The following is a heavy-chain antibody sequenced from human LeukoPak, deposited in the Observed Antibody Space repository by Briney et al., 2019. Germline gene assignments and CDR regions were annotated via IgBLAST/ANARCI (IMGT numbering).Heavy chain of an antibody. CDR3: ARLVVVNAKYWYFDL. Sequence: GESLKISCKGSGYTLTSYWIGWVRQMPGKGLDWMGIIHPGDSDTRYSPSLQGQVTISVDKSVSTAYLQWSSLEASDSGMYYCARLVVVNAKYWYFDLWGRSTQVTVSS. CDR1: GYTLTSYW. CDR2: IHPGDSDT. V-gene: IGHV5-51*01. D-gene: IGHD2-21*01. J-gene: IGHJ2*01.